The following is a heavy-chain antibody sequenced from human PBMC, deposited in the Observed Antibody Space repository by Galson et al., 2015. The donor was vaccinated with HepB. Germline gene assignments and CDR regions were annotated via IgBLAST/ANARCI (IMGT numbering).Heavy chain of an antibody. CDR1: GFTFSSYA. D-gene: IGHD3-10*01. J-gene: IGHJ6*02. Sequence: SLRLSCAASGFTFSSYAMHWVRQAPGKGLEWVAVISYDGSNKYYADSVKGRFTISRDNSKNTLYLQMNSLRAEDTAVYYCARVRDIRWPPGEGYYYGMDVWGQGTTVTVSS. CDR3: ARVRDIRWPPGEGYYYGMDV. CDR2: ISYDGSNK. V-gene: IGHV3-30-3*01.